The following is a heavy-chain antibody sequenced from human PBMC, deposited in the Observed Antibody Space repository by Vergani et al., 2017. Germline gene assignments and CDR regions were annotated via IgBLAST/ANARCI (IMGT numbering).Heavy chain of an antibody. J-gene: IGHJ5*01. V-gene: IGHV3-74*01. D-gene: IGHD5-12*01. CDR3: VRARCSGPCFMSNGFDC. Sequence: EVQLVESGGGLIHPGGSLRLSCEGSGFSFSGYWMHWVRQSPEKGMVWVSRIKSDGSITNYADSVKGRFTISRDNAKNTLYLEMNSLRGDDTAIYYCVRARCSGPCFMSNGFDCWGQGTLVTVSS. CDR2: IKSDGSIT. CDR1: GFSFSGYW.